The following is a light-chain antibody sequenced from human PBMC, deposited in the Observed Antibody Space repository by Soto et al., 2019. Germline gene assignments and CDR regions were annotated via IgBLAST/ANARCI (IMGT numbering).Light chain of an antibody. CDR3: QQYNNWPSWT. V-gene: IGKV3-15*01. CDR1: QSVSSN. J-gene: IGKJ1*01. Sequence: EIVMTQSPATLSVSPGERATLPCRASQSVSSNLAWYQQKPGQAPRLLIYGASTRATGIPARFSGSGSGTEFTLTISSLQSEDFAVYYCQQYNNWPSWTFGQGTKV. CDR2: GAS.